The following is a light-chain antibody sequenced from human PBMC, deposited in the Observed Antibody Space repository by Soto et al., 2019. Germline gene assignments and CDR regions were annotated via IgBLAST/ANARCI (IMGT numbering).Light chain of an antibody. Sequence: QSVLSQPPSASGAPGQRVTISCSGSSSNIGSNFVYWYQQLPGTAPKLLIYRTDQRPSGVPDRFSGSKPGASASLVISGLRSEDEADYYCAAWDNSLRWVFGGGTQLTV. CDR1: SSNIGSNF. CDR2: RTD. J-gene: IGLJ3*02. V-gene: IGLV1-47*01. CDR3: AAWDNSLRWV.